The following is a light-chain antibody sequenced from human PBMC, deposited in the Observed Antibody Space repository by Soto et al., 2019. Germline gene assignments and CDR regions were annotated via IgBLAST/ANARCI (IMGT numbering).Light chain of an antibody. CDR1: QSVSTN. CDR2: GAS. J-gene: IGKJ5*01. V-gene: IGKV3-15*01. Sequence: EIVLTHSPATLSVSPWEGATLSSRASQSVSTNLAWYQQRPGQAPRLLIYGASARATGIPDRFSGSGAGTEFTLTISSLQSEDFAVYYCHQYNNWRTFGQGTRLEIK. CDR3: HQYNNWRT.